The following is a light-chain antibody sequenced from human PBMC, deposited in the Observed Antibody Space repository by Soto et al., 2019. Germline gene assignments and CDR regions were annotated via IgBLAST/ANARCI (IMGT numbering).Light chain of an antibody. J-gene: IGKJ3*01. CDR2: DAS. CDR1: QSVSSY. V-gene: IGKV3-11*01. Sequence: EIVLTQSPATLSLSPGDRATLSCRASQSVSSYLAWYQQKPGQAPRLLIYDASSRATGIPARFSGSGSGTDFTLTISSLEPEDFAVYYCQHRSTWPPGFTFAPGTKVDIK. CDR3: QHRSTWPPGFT.